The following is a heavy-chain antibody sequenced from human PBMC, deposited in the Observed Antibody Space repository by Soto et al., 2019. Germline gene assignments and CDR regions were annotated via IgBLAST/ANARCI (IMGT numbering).Heavy chain of an antibody. CDR2: ISYGGST. CDR3: ARLNPLVRGPGSHYNVLDV. D-gene: IGHD3-10*01. J-gene: IGHJ6*02. CDR1: GGSINSGGYC. V-gene: IGHV4-31*03. Sequence: SETLSLTCTVSGGSINSGGYCWSWIRQHPGKGLEWIGCISYGGSTSYNASLKSRVTISVDTSKNQFSLKLTSTAADTAVYYCARLNPLVRGPGSHYNVLDVWGQGTTVTVSS.